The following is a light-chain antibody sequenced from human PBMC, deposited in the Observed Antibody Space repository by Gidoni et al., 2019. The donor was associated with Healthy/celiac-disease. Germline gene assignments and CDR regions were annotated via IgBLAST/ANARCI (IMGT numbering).Light chain of an antibody. Sequence: QSVLTQPPSVSGAPAQRVTISCTGSSSNIGAGYDVHWYQQLPGTAPKLLSYGNSNRPSGVPDRFSGSKSGTSASLAITGLQAEDEADYYCQSYDSSLSGYVFGTGTKVTVL. J-gene: IGLJ1*01. CDR1: SSNIGAGYD. V-gene: IGLV1-40*01. CDR2: GNS. CDR3: QSYDSSLSGYV.